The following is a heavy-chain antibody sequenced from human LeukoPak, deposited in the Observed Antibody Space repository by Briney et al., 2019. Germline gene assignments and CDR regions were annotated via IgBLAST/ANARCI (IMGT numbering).Heavy chain of an antibody. V-gene: IGHV1-2*02. Sequence: ASVKVSCKASGYTFTGYYMHWVRQAPGQGLEWMGWINPNSGGTNYAQKFQGRVTMTRDTSTSTVYMELSSLRSEDTAVYYCAREPDPFWSGYYLGGDYWGQGTLVTVSS. J-gene: IGHJ4*02. CDR2: INPNSGGT. CDR1: GYTFTGYY. D-gene: IGHD3-3*01. CDR3: AREPDPFWSGYYLGGDY.